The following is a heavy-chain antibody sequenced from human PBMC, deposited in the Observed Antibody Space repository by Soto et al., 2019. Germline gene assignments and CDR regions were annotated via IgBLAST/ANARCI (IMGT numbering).Heavy chain of an antibody. V-gene: IGHV3-9*01. D-gene: IGHD3-10*01. CDR3: TKASRGASSSYNYGMEV. Sequence: EVQLVESGGGLVQPGRSLRLSCAASRFRFEDYAMNWVRQPPGKGLEWVSGIGWNSGTIGYAGSVKGRFTISRDNAKSSLFLQMNSLRPEDTALYYCTKASRGASSSYNYGMEVWGPGTTVTVSS. J-gene: IGHJ6*02. CDR2: IGWNSGTI. CDR1: RFRFEDYA.